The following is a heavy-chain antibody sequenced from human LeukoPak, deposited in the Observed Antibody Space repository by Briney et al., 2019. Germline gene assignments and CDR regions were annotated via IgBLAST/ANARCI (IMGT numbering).Heavy chain of an antibody. D-gene: IGHD1-26*01. Sequence: SVKVSCKASGGTFSSYAISWVRQAPGQGLEWMGRIIPILGIANYAQKFQGRVTITADKSTSTAYMELSSLRSEDTAVYYCASYSSSSGSFLFDYWGQGTLVTVSS. J-gene: IGHJ4*02. CDR1: GGTFSSYA. CDR2: IIPILGIA. CDR3: ASYSSSSGSFLFDY. V-gene: IGHV1-69*04.